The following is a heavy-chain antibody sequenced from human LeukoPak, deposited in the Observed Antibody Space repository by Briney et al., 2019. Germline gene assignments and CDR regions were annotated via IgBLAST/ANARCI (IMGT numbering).Heavy chain of an antibody. J-gene: IGHJ4*02. Sequence: GSLRLSCAASGFTFKTYGMHWVRQAPGKGLDWVAFIEKDGSNKYYADSVKGRFTVSRDNSKNRLYLQMNSLRAEDTAVYYCARELASMIVVVTASFDYWGQGTLVTVSS. CDR3: ARELASMIVVVTASFDY. CDR1: GFTFKTYG. V-gene: IGHV3-30*02. CDR2: IEKDGSNK. D-gene: IGHD3-22*01.